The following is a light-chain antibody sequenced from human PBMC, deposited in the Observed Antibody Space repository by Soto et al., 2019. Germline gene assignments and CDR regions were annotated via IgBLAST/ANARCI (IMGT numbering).Light chain of an antibody. CDR1: QSVSNNF. Sequence: DIVLTQSPGTLSSSPGERATLSCRASQSVSNNFLAWYQQKPGQPPRLLLYNASNRPTGIPDRFSGSGSGTDFTLTISRLEPEDFAVYYCHQYGSSPYSFGQGTKVDIK. J-gene: IGKJ2*01. CDR2: NAS. V-gene: IGKV3-20*01. CDR3: HQYGSSPYS.